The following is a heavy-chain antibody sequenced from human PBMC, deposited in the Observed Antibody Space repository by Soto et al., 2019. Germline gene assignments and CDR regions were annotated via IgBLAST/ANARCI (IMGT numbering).Heavy chain of an antibody. CDR2: INPATGAA. V-gene: IGHV1-2*02. CDR3: ATARGLGLARSAAFHM. J-gene: IGHJ3*02. Sequence: QLHLVQSGAVVKKPGASVTVSCSASGYPVTAYYMHWVRQAPGRGLEWMGGINPATGAAKYTQTFRGRVTRARHTPRLSAIMTARCLTLEDPAGFYGATARGLGLARSAAFHMCGQATLVTV. CDR1: GYPVTAYY. D-gene: IGHD3-9*01.